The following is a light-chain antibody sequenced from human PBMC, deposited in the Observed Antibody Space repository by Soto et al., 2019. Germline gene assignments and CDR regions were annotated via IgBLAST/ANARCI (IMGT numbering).Light chain of an antibody. V-gene: IGLV2-23*01. Sequence: QSALTQPASVSGSPGQSITIPFTGTSSDVGSYNLVSWYQQHPGKAPKLMIYEGNKRPSGVSNRFSGSKSANTASLTISGLQTEDEADYYCCSYAGTNTFVFGAGTKVTVL. CDR3: CSYAGTNTFV. J-gene: IGLJ1*01. CDR1: SSDVGSYNL. CDR2: EGN.